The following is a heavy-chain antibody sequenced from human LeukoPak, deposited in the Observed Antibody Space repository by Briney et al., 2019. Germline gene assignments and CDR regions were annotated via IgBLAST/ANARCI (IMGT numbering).Heavy chain of an antibody. CDR3: ARVPYYYDSSGYFAGVGYMDV. Sequence: ASVKVSCKASGYTFTGYYMHWVRQAPGQGLEWMGWINPNSGGTNYAQKFQGRVTITRDTSISTAYMELSRLRSDDTAVYYCARVPYYYDSSGYFAGVGYMDVWGKGTTVTVSS. CDR2: INPNSGGT. J-gene: IGHJ6*03. V-gene: IGHV1-2*02. D-gene: IGHD3-22*01. CDR1: GYTFTGYY.